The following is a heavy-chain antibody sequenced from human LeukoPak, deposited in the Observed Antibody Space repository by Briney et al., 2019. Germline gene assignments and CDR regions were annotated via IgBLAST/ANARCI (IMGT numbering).Heavy chain of an antibody. CDR2: IYYSGST. J-gene: IGHJ5*02. D-gene: IGHD3-10*01. Sequence: KPSETLSLTCSVSGGSISSSSYYWGWIRQPPGKGLEWIGSIYYSGSTYYNPSLKSRVIISVDTSKNQFSLKLSSVTAADTAVYYCARDGRVRGVTYNWFDPWGQGTLVTVSS. CDR3: ARDGRVRGVTYNWFDP. V-gene: IGHV4-39*07. CDR1: GGSISSSSYY.